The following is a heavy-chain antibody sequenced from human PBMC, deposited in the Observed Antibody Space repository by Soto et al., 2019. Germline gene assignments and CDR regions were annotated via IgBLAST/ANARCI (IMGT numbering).Heavy chain of an antibody. Sequence: GASVNRDRTRAGCGLAIDDMHWVRQTQLKWLELMGIIKPSGGSTSYAQKFQGRVTMTRDTYTSTVYMELSSLRSEDTAVYYCARDRGGSPAIFSYYYYGMEVRGHGTTVIVSS. CDR1: GCGLAIDD. J-gene: IGHJ6*02. V-gene: IGHV1-46*01. CDR3: ARDRGGSPAIFSYYYYGMEV. D-gene: IGHD2-15*01. CDR2: IKPSGGST.